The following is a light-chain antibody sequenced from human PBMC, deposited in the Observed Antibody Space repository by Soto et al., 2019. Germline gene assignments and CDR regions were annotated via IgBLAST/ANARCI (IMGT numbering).Light chain of an antibody. Sequence: DIQMTQSPSTLSASVGDRVTITCRASESISSWLAWYQQRPGKAPKLLIYKASSLESGVPSRFSGSGSGTEFTLTISSLQPDDFATYYCQQYNSYSLTFGGGTKVEIK. CDR1: ESISSW. J-gene: IGKJ4*01. V-gene: IGKV1-5*03. CDR2: KAS. CDR3: QQYNSYSLT.